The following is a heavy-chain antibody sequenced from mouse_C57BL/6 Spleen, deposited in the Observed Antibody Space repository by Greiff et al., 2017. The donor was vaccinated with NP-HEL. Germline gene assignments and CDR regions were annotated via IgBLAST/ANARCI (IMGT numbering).Heavy chain of an antibody. Sequence: EVQLQESGPELVKPGASVKMSCKASGYTFTDYNMHWVKQSHGKSLEWIGYINPNNGGTSYNQKFKGKATLTVNKSSSTAYMELRSLTSEDSAVYYCARKDYGSLYYFDYWGQGTTLTVSS. CDR2: INPNNGGT. CDR1: GYTFTDYN. CDR3: ARKDYGSLYYFDY. V-gene: IGHV1-22*01. J-gene: IGHJ2*01. D-gene: IGHD1-1*01.